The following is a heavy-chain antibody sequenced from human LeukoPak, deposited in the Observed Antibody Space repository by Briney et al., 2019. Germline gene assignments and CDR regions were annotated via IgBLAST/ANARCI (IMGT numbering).Heavy chain of an antibody. CDR2: ISYDGSNK. V-gene: IGHV3-30*03. Sequence: GGSLRLSCAASGFTFSSYGMHWVRQAPGKGLEWVAVISYDGSNKYYADSVKGRFTISRDNSKNTLYLQMNSLRAEDTAVYYCAPDGSPAMVGFDYWGQGILVTVSS. CDR1: GFTFSSYG. D-gene: IGHD5-18*01. J-gene: IGHJ4*02. CDR3: APDGSPAMVGFDY.